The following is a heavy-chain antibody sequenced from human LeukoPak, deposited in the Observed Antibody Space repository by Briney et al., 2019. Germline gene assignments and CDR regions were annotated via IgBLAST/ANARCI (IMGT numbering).Heavy chain of an antibody. CDR1: GFTLSSNY. J-gene: IGHJ3*02. D-gene: IGHD3-22*01. Sequence: GGSLRLSCAASGFTLSSNYMSWVRQAPGKGLEWVAVIYSGGSTYYADSVKGRFTIYRDNSKNTLYLQMNSLRAEDPAVYYCAREYYDRTKAPAFDIWGQGTMVTVSS. V-gene: IGHV3-53*01. CDR2: IYSGGST. CDR3: AREYYDRTKAPAFDI.